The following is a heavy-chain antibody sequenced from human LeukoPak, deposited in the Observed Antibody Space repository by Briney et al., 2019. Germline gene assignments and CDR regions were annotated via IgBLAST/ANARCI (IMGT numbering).Heavy chain of an antibody. V-gene: IGHV1-69*13. CDR3: ARDGYYYYGMDV. CDR1: GGTFSSYA. J-gene: IGHJ6*02. CDR2: IIPIFGTA. Sequence: GASVKVSCKASGGTFSSYAISWVRQAPGQGLEWMGGIIPIFGTANYAQKFQGRVTITADESTSTAYMELRSLRSEDTAVYYCARDGYYYYGMDVWGQGTTVTVSS.